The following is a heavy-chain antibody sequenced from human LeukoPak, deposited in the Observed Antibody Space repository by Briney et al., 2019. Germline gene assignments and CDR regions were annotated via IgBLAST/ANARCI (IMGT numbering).Heavy chain of an antibody. Sequence: SETLSLTCAVYGGSFSGYYWSWIRQPPGKGLEWIGSIYYSGSTYYNPSLKSRVTISEDTSKNQFPLKLSSVTAADTAVYYCARELVYSSGWLRVYYFDYWGQGTLVTVSS. J-gene: IGHJ4*02. V-gene: IGHV4-34*01. D-gene: IGHD6-19*01. CDR2: IYYSGST. CDR3: ARELVYSSGWLRVYYFDY. CDR1: GGSFSGYY.